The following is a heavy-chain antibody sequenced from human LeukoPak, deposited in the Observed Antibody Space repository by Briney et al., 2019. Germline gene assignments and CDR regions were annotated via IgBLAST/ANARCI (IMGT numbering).Heavy chain of an antibody. J-gene: IGHJ4*02. Sequence: ASVKVSCKASGYTFTSYGISWVRQAPGQGLERMGWISAYNGNKNYAQKLQGRVTMTTDTSTSTAYMELRSLRSDATAVYYCARDSYYDFWSGYYTTYYYFDYWGQGTLVTVSS. D-gene: IGHD3-3*01. CDR1: GYTFTSYG. CDR2: ISAYNGNK. V-gene: IGHV1-18*01. CDR3: ARDSYYDFWSGYYTTYYYFDY.